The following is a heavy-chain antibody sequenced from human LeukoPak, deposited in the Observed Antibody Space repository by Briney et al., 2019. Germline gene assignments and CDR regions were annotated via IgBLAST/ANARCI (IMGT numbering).Heavy chain of an antibody. CDR1: GFTFDDYG. D-gene: IGHD3-22*01. Sequence: GGSLRLSCAASGFTFDDYGMNWVRQAPGKGLEWVSYISSSGITIYYADSVKGRFTISRDNAKNSLYLQMNSLRAEDTAVYYCARDRPHYYDSSGYFDSWGQGTLVTASS. J-gene: IGHJ4*02. CDR3: ARDRPHYYDSSGYFDS. CDR2: ISSSGITI. V-gene: IGHV3-48*03.